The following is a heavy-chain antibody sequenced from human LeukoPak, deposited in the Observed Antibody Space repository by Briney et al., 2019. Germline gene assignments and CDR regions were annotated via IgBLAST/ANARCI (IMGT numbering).Heavy chain of an antibody. CDR1: GFFVSSGYY. D-gene: IGHD2-21*02. J-gene: IGHJ4*02. Sequence: SETLSLTCTVSGFFVSSGYYWGWIRQPPGKGLEWIGSIYHRGTTYYNPSLKSRVSMSVDTSKNQFSLRVTSVTAADTAVYYCARSPRRVTDTIYFDYWGQGTLVTASS. V-gene: IGHV4-38-2*02. CDR2: IYHRGTT. CDR3: ARSPRRVTDTIYFDY.